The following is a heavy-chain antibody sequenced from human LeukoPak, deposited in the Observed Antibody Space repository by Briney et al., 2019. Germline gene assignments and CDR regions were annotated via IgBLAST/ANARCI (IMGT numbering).Heavy chain of an antibody. Sequence: GRSLRLSCAASGFTFSSYGMHWVRQAPGKGPEWVAVISYDGSNKYYADSVKGRFTISRDNSKNTLYLQMNSLRAEDTAVYYCAKDWGQWLVPGYWGQGTLVTVSS. CDR2: ISYDGSNK. V-gene: IGHV3-30*18. CDR1: GFTFSSYG. CDR3: AKDWGQWLVPGY. J-gene: IGHJ4*02. D-gene: IGHD6-19*01.